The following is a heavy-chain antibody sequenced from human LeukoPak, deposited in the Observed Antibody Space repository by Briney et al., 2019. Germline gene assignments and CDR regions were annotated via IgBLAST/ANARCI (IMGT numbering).Heavy chain of an antibody. J-gene: IGHJ4*02. CDR2: IQYDGSNK. CDR1: GFTFSSYG. V-gene: IGHV3-30*02. Sequence: GGSLRLSCAASGFTFSSYGMHWVRQAPGKELEWVAFIQYDGSNKYYADSVKGQFTISRDNSKNTLSLQMNSLRAEDTAVYYCAKDRNSVAGTRGLDYWGQGTLVTVSS. CDR3: AKDRNSVAGTRGLDY. D-gene: IGHD6-19*01.